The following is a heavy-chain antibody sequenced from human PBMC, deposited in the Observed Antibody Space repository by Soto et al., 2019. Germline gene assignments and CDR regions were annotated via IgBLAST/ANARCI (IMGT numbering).Heavy chain of an antibody. CDR1: GFTFSSYG. D-gene: IGHD6-13*01. CDR2: ISFDGSNK. J-gene: IGHJ6*02. Sequence: QVQLVESGGGVVQPGRSLRLSCAASGFTFSSYGMHWVRQAPGKGLEWVTVISFDGSNKYYADSVKGRFTISRDNSKNTLYLQMNSLRAEDTAVYYCAKDRGYSSSRLGSYYYGMDVWGQGTTVTVSS. V-gene: IGHV3-30*18. CDR3: AKDRGYSSSRLGSYYYGMDV.